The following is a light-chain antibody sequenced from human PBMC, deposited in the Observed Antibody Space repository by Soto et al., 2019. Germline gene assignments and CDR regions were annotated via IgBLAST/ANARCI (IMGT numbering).Light chain of an antibody. V-gene: IGKV1-9*01. CDR1: QVFSNY. CDR3: QQLTSYPIT. Sequence: DIQLSQSPSFLSASVGDRVTITCRASQVFSNYLAWYQRKPGKAPKLLISTASILQSGVPSRFSGSGSGTEFTLTISSLQPEDFATYYCQQLTSYPITFGQGTRLEIK. J-gene: IGKJ5*01. CDR2: TAS.